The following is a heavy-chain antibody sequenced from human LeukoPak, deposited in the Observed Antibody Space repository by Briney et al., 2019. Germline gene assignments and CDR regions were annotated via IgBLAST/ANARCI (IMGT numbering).Heavy chain of an antibody. D-gene: IGHD3-22*01. J-gene: IGHJ4*02. CDR2: IRSKPYGGTT. V-gene: IGHV3-49*03. CDR1: GFTFDDYA. Sequence: SGRSLRLSCTTSGFTFDDYAMSWFRQAPGKGLVWVAFIRSKPYGGTTEYAASVKGRFTISRDNSKSIAYLQMNSLKTEDTAVYFCTRDLRGSSGFYYGFADSWGQGTLVTVSS. CDR3: TRDLRGSSGFYYGFADS.